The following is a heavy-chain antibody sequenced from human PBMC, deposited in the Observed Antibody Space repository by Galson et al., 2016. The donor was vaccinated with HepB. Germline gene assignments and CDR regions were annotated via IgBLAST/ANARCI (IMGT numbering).Heavy chain of an antibody. CDR2: IDWEDDK. V-gene: IGHV2-70*01. J-gene: IGHJ4*01. CDR3: ARFRIAAARARTRHSVFDC. CDR1: GFSLRTTGMC. Sequence: PALVTPTQTLTLTCTFSGFSLRTTGMCVSWIRQPPGKALEWLALIDWEDDKYYMTSLKTRLTISKDTSKNQVVLTMTNMDPLDTATYYCARFRIAAARARTRHSVFDCWGHGTLVTVSS. D-gene: IGHD6-13*01.